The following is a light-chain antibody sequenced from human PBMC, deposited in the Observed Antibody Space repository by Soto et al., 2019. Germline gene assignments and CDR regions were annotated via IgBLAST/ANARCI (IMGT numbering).Light chain of an antibody. Sequence: QPVLTQSPSASASLGASVKLTCTLSSGHSSYAIAWHQQQPEKGPRYLMKLNSDGSHNKGDGIPDRFSGSSSGAERYVTISSLQSEDEADYYCQTWGTGIVVFGGGTKLTVL. V-gene: IGLV4-69*01. J-gene: IGLJ2*01. CDR1: SGHSSYA. CDR2: LNSDGSH. CDR3: QTWGTGIVV.